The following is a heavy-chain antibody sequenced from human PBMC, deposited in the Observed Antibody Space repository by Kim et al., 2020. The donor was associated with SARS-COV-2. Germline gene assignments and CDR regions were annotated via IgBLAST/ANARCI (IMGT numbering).Heavy chain of an antibody. CDR3: ARGGGKNPFSYYYDSSGWPYFDY. CDR1: GGSVSSGSYY. CDR2: IYYSGST. V-gene: IGHV4-61*01. D-gene: IGHD3-22*01. J-gene: IGHJ4*02. Sequence: SETLSLTCTVSGGSVSSGSYYWSWIRQPPGKGLEWIGYIYYSGSTNYNPSLKSRVTISVDTSKNQFSLKLSSVTAADTAVYYCARGGGKNPFSYYYDSSGWPYFDYWGQGTLVTVSS.